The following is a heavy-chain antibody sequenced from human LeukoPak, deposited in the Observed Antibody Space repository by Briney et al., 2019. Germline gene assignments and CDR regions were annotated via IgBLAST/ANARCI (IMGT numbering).Heavy chain of an antibody. Sequence: SETLSLTCAVSGGSIASGGFSWNWIRQPPGKGLEWIGYIYPSGGTYYNPSLKSRLTISIDKSKNQFSLRLNSAIAADTAVYFCARGRLRGDHGGLAFDPWGQGALVTVSS. J-gene: IGHJ5*02. D-gene: IGHD4-17*01. CDR1: GGSIASGGFS. V-gene: IGHV4-30-2*01. CDR3: ARGRLRGDHGGLAFDP. CDR2: IYPSGGT.